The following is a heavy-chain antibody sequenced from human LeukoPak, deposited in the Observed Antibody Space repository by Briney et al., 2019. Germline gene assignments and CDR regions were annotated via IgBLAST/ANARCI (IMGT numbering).Heavy chain of an antibody. CDR2: IKGDGSER. J-gene: IGHJ3*01. V-gene: IGHV3-7*05. CDR1: GLTYRTYW. D-gene: IGHD1-14*01. CDR3: ARTLRLGTPRAFDV. Sequence: GGSLRLSCAASGLTYRTYWMNWVRQAPGKGLEWVATIKGDGSERNYVDSLKGRFTISRDNAINSLYLQMNSLRAEDTAVYYCARTLRLGTPRAFDVWGQGTMVTVSS.